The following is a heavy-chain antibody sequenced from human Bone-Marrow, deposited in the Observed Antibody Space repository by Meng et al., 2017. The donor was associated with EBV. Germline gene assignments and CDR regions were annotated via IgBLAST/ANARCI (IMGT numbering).Heavy chain of an antibody. D-gene: IGHD6-19*01. CDR1: GFPFIYPS. CDR3: AIGEQWLRHYYFDH. J-gene: IGHJ4*02. Sequence: QVLLSVSGEGLVSRGGSLRLPLVASGFPFIYPSMTWFRQAPGKGLEWVSYISGPGSSVYFADSVRGRFTISRDNAKNPLYLQINSLRAEDTAVYYCAIGEQWLRHYYFDHWGQGTLVTVSS. V-gene: IGHV3-11*01. CDR2: ISGPGSSV.